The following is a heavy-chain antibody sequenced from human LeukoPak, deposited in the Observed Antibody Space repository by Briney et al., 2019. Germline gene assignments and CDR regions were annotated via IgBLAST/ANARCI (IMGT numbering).Heavy chain of an antibody. V-gene: IGHV4-59*01. Sequence: SETLSLTCTVSDDSITIYYWSWIRQPPGKGLEWIGYIVHTVITNYNPSLNRRVTISRDTSKNHFSLELSYATAADTAVYFCARGRVSSSTWYSTHYYYFYMDAWGKGTTVTVSS. CDR3: ARGRVSSSTWYSTHYYYFYMDA. J-gene: IGHJ6*03. CDR1: DDSITIYY. CDR2: IVHTVIT. D-gene: IGHD6-13*01.